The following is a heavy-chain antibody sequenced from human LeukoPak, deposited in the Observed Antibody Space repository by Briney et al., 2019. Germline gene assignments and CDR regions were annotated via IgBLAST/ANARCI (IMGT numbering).Heavy chain of an antibody. CDR2: IKNAGIDT. CDR3: ARGGYGHNMDV. J-gene: IGHJ6*03. CDR1: GFMFSNYY. D-gene: IGHD3-10*01. Sequence: TRGSLRLSCVGSGFMFSNYYMYWVRQAPGKGLVWVSRIKNAGIDTIYADSVKGRFTVSRDNAKNTVYLQMSSLRAEDTAVYYCARGGYGHNMDVWGEGTTVTVSS. V-gene: IGHV3-74*01.